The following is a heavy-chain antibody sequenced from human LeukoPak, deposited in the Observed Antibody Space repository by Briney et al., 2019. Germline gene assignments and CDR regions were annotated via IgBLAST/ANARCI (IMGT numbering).Heavy chain of an antibody. CDR2: IRYDGSDK. Sequence: TGGSLRLSCAASAFTFSSYGMHWVRQAPGKGLEWVAFIRYDGSDKYYADSVKGRFTISRDNSKNTLYLQMNSLRAEDTAVYYCAKAGQNSGWVFDPWGQGTLVTVSS. D-gene: IGHD5-12*01. CDR1: AFTFSSYG. J-gene: IGHJ5*02. V-gene: IGHV3-30*02. CDR3: AKAGQNSGWVFDP.